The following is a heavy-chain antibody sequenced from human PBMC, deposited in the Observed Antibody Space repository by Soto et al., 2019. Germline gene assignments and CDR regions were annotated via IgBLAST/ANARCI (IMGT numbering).Heavy chain of an antibody. CDR3: ATNYYDGSGHYFIFEH. V-gene: IGHV1-69*01. Sequence: QVQLVQSGAVVKKPGSSVKVSCKASGRTFNNYAISWVRQAPGIGFEWLGVIIPIGGTPEHAQKFQGRVTISADESTNTAYMELSSLRSEDTAVYYCATNYYDGSGHYFIFEHWGQGTLVTVSS. J-gene: IGHJ4*02. D-gene: IGHD3-22*01. CDR1: GRTFNNYA. CDR2: IIPIGGTP.